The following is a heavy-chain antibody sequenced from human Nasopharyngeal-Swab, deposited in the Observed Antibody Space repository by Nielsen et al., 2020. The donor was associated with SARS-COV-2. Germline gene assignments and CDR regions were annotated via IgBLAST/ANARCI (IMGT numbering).Heavy chain of an antibody. D-gene: IGHD3-22*01. CDR1: GGSISSYY. CDR3: ARGSFWYDSSGYPAEGDAFDI. V-gene: IGHV4-59*01. Sequence: SETLSLTCTVSGGSISSYYWSWIRQPPGKGLEWIGYIYHSGSTNHNPPLKSRVTISVDTSKNQFSLKLSSVTAADTAVYYCARGSFWYDSSGYPAEGDAFDIWGQGTMVTVSS. J-gene: IGHJ3*02. CDR2: IYHSGST.